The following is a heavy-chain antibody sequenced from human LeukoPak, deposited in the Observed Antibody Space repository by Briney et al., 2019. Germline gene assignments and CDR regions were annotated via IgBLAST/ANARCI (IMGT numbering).Heavy chain of an antibody. J-gene: IGHJ4*02. CDR3: ASRGAGYSSGWQVDY. V-gene: IGHV4-34*01. CDR2: IYYSWST. D-gene: IGHD6-19*01. Sequence: PSETLSLTCAVYGGSFSGYYWSWIRQPPGKGLEWIGSIYYSWSTYYNPSLKSRVTISVDTSKNQFSLKLSSVTAADTAVYYCASRGAGYSSGWQVDYWGQGTLVTVSS. CDR1: GGSFSGYY.